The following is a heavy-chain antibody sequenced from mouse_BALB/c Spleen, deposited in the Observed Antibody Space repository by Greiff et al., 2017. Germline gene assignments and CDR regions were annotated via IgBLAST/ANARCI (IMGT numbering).Heavy chain of an antibody. CDR3: ARGDGKGAY. CDR1: GYTFSSYW. D-gene: IGHD2-1*01. Sequence: VKLMESGAELMKPGASVKISCKATGYTFSSYWIEWVKQRPGHGLEWIGEILPGSGSTNYNEKFKGKATFTADTSSNTAYMQLSSLTSEDSAVYYCARGDGKGAYWGQGTLVTVSA. CDR2: ILPGSGST. J-gene: IGHJ3*01. V-gene: IGHV1-9*01.